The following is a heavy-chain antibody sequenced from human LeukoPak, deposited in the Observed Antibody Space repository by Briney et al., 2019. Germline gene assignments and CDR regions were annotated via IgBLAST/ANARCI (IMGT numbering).Heavy chain of an antibody. CDR2: MNPNSGNT. D-gene: IGHD2-15*01. V-gene: IGHV1-8*01. CDR1: GYTFTSYD. CDR3: AKSIVVVVAATPGLYYGMDV. Sequence: GASVKVSCKASGYTFTSYDINWVRQATGQGLEWMGWMNPNSGNTGYAQKFQGRVTMTRNTSTSTAYMELSSLRSEDTAVYYCAKSIVVVVAATPGLYYGMDVWGQGTTVTVSS. J-gene: IGHJ6*02.